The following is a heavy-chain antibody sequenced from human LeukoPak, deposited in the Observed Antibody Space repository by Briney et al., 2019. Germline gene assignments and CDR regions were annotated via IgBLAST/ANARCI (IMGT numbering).Heavy chain of an antibody. CDR3: ARARGSSGYISWFDP. J-gene: IGHJ5*02. Sequence: SETLSLTCTVSGGSISSHYWSWIRQPPGKGLEWIGYIYFSGYTNYNPSLKSRVTMSVDTSKNQFSLKLSSVTAADTAVYYCARARGSSGYISWFDPWGQGTLVTVSS. CDR1: GGSISSHY. D-gene: IGHD3-22*01. V-gene: IGHV4-59*11. CDR2: IYFSGYT.